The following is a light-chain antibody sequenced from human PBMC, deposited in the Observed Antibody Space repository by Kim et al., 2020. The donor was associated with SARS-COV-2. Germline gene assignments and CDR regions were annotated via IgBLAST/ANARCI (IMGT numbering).Light chain of an antibody. J-gene: IGLJ2*01. CDR1: SLRRCY. CDR3: QSRDSSGKVV. V-gene: IGLV3-19*01. CDR2: GKN. Sequence: SSELTQDPAVSVALGQTVRITCQGDSLRRCYATWYQQKPGQAPVLVIYGKNNRPSGIPDRFSGSGSGNTASLTITGAQAEEDADYYCQSRDSSGKVVFGGGTQLTVL.